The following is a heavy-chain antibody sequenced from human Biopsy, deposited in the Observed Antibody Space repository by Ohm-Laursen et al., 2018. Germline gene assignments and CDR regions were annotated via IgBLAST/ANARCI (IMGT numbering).Heavy chain of an antibody. D-gene: IGHD6-19*01. CDR2: IYSGGST. Sequence: SLRLSCAASGFTVSSNYMSWVRQAPGKGLEWVSVIYSGGSTYYADSVKGRFTISRDNSKNTLYLQMNSLRAEDMAVYYRARGGIAVAGTNFDYWGQGTLVTVSS. J-gene: IGHJ4*02. CDR3: ARGGIAVAGTNFDY. CDR1: GFTVSSNY. V-gene: IGHV3-66*01.